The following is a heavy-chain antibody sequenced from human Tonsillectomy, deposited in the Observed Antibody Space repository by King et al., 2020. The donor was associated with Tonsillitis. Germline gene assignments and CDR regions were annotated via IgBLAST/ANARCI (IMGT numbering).Heavy chain of an antibody. V-gene: IGHV3-48*01. Sequence: DVQLVESGGGLVQPGGSLRLSCAASGFTFSSYSMNWVRQAPGKGLEWGSYISSSSSTIYYAESVQGRFTISRDNAKNSLYLQMNSLRAEDTAVYYCARDERGYSGYDYGIDYWGQGTLVTVSS. CDR2: ISSSSSTI. D-gene: IGHD5-12*01. CDR3: ARDERGYSGYDYGIDY. CDR1: GFTFSSYS. J-gene: IGHJ4*02.